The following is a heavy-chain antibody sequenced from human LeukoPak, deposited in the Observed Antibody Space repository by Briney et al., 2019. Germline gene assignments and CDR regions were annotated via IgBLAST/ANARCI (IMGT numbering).Heavy chain of an antibody. D-gene: IGHD4-17*01. CDR2: ISGIGDTT. CDR3: AKFYDDYFRRTFFDS. J-gene: IGHJ4*02. Sequence: GGSLRLSCAASGFTFSSYDSSNYAMSWVRQAPGKGLEWVSAISGIGDTTYYTDSVKGRFAISRDNSKSTLHLQMNSLRAEDTAVYFCAKFYDDYFRRTFFDSWGQGTLVTVSS. CDR1: GFTFSSYDSSNYA. V-gene: IGHV3-23*01.